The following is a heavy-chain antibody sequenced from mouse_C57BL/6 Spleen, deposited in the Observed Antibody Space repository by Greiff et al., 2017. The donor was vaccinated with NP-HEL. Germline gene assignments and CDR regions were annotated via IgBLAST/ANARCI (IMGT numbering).Heavy chain of an antibody. CDR2: IDPENGDT. CDR1: GFNIKDDY. CDR3: TEKAWFAY. Sequence: VQLQQSGAELVRPGASVKLSCTASGFNIKDDYMHWVKQRPEQGLEWIGWIDPENGDTEYASKFQGKATITADTSSNTAYLQLSSLTSEDTAVYYCTEKAWFAYWGQGTLVTVSA. J-gene: IGHJ3*01. V-gene: IGHV14-4*01.